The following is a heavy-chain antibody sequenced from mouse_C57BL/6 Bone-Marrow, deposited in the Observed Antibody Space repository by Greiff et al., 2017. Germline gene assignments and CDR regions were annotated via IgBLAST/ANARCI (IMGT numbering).Heavy chain of an antibody. V-gene: IGHV1-81*01. D-gene: IGHD1-1*01. CDR1: GYTFTSYG. CDR2: IYPRSGNT. J-gene: IGHJ2*01. Sequence: VKLKQSGAELARPGASVKLSCKASGYTFTSYGISWVKQRTGQGLEWIGEIYPRSGNTYYNEKFKGKATLTADKSSSTAYMELRSLTSEDSAVYFCARWTTVVAFEDWGQGTTLTVSS. CDR3: ARWTTVVAFED.